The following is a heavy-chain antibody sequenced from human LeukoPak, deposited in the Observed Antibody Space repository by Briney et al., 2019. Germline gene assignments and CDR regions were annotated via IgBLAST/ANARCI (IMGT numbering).Heavy chain of an antibody. Sequence: GESLKISCKGSGYSFTSYWIGWVRQVPGKGLEWMGVIYPGDSVTRYSPSFQGQVTISADKSISTAYLQWSSLKASDTAMYYCARTYYDSSGYYYFDYWGQGTMVTVSS. V-gene: IGHV5-51*01. J-gene: IGHJ4*02. D-gene: IGHD3-22*01. CDR2: IYPGDSVT. CDR1: GYSFTSYW. CDR3: ARTYYDSSGYYYFDY.